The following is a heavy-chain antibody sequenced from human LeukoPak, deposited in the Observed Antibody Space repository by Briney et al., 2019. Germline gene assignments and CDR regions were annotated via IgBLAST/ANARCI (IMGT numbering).Heavy chain of an antibody. CDR3: ACAPPYSTNFDY. CDR1: GFTFSSYG. Sequence: PGGPLRLSCAASGFTFSSYGMHWVRQAPGKGLEWVAFIRYDGSNKYYADYVKGRFTISRGNSKNTLYLQMNSLRPEDTAVYYCACAPPYSTNFDYWGQGTLVTVSS. CDR2: IRYDGSNK. D-gene: IGHD6-13*01. V-gene: IGHV3-30*02. J-gene: IGHJ4*02.